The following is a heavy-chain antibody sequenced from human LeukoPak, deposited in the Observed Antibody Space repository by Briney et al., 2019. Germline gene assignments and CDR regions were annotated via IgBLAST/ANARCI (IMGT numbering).Heavy chain of an antibody. J-gene: IGHJ4*02. D-gene: IGHD6-19*01. CDR2: ITGNGGST. CDR1: GFTFSSYA. V-gene: IGHV3-23*01. CDR3: AKVPSSGWYPDY. Sequence: GGSLRVSCAASGFTFSSYAMSWVRQAPGKGLEWVSAITGNGGSTYHADSVKGRFTISGDNSKNTLYLQMNSLRAEDTAVYYCAKVPSSGWYPDYWGQGTLVTVSS.